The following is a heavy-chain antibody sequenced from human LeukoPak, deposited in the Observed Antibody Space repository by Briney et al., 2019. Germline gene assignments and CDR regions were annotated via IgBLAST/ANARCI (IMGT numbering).Heavy chain of an antibody. CDR3: ASPPTYYYDSSGLGLGY. D-gene: IGHD3-22*01. V-gene: IGHV3-30-3*01. Sequence: GGSLRLSCAASGFTFSSYAMHWVRQAPGEGLEWVAVISYDGSNKYYADSVKGRFTISRDNSKNTLYLQMNSLRAEDTAVYYCASPPTYYYDSSGLGLGYWGQGTLVTVSS. CDR1: GFTFSSYA. CDR2: ISYDGSNK. J-gene: IGHJ4*02.